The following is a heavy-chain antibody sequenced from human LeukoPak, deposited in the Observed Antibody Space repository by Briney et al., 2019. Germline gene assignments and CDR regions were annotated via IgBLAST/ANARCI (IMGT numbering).Heavy chain of an antibody. J-gene: IGHJ4*02. CDR2: INHSGST. CDR3: ARGLDAAMVNFDY. V-gene: IGHV4-34*01. D-gene: IGHD5-18*01. CDR1: GGSFSGYY. Sequence: SETLSLTCAVYGGSFSGYYWSWIRQPPGKGLEWIGEINHSGSTNYNPSLKSRVTISVDTSKNQFSLKLSSVTAADTAVYYCARGLDAAMVNFDYWGQGTLVTVSP.